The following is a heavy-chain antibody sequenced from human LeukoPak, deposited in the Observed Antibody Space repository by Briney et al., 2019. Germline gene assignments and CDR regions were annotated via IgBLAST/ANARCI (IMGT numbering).Heavy chain of an antibody. CDR1: GFTFSSYA. CDR3: ARALRAAAGTVLLNNWFDP. J-gene: IGHJ5*02. Sequence: GGSLRLSCAASGFTFSSYAMSWVRQAPGKGLEWVSAISGSGGSTYYADSVKGRFTISRDNAKNSLYLQMNSLRAEDTAVYYCARALRAAAGTVLLNNWFDPWGQGTLVTVSS. D-gene: IGHD6-13*01. V-gene: IGHV3-23*01. CDR2: ISGSGGST.